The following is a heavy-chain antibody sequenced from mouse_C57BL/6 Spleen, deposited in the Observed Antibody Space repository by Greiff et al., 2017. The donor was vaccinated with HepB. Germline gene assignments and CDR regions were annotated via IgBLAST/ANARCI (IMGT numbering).Heavy chain of an antibody. Sequence: DVMLVESGGGLVKPGGSLKLSCAASGFTFSDYGMHWVRQAPEKGLEWVAYISSGSSTIYYADTVKGRFTISRDNAKNTLFLQMTSLRSEDTAMYYCASGGLRRLDYWGQGTTLTVSS. D-gene: IGHD2-2*01. CDR3: ASGGLRRLDY. CDR1: GFTFSDYG. V-gene: IGHV5-17*01. J-gene: IGHJ2*01. CDR2: ISSGSSTI.